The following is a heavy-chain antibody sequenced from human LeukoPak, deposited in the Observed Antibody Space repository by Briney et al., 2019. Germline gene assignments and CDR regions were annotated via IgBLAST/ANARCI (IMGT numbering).Heavy chain of an antibody. J-gene: IGHJ3*02. CDR3: ARDYYGSGSYRRGAFDI. CDR2: IWYDGSNK. D-gene: IGHD3-10*01. Sequence: PGGPLRLSCAASGFTFSSYGMHWVRQAPGKGLEWVAVIWYDGSNKYYADPVKGRFTISRDNSKNTLYLQMNSLRAEDTAVYYCARDYYGSGSYRRGAFDIWGQGTMVTVSS. CDR1: GFTFSSYG. V-gene: IGHV3-33*01.